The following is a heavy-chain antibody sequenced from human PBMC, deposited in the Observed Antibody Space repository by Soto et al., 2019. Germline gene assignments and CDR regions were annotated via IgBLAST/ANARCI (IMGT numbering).Heavy chain of an antibody. CDR3: ARRGYYYDSSGYYYV. CDR2: INHRGST. V-gene: IGHV4-34*01. D-gene: IGHD3-22*01. Sequence: SETLSLTRTVYGGSFSGCNRTRSRQPPGKGLEWIGEINHRGSTNYNPSLKSRVTISVDTSKNQFSLKLSSVTAADTAVYYCARRGYYYDSSGYYYVWGQGTPVT. J-gene: IGHJ4*02. CDR1: GGSFSGCN.